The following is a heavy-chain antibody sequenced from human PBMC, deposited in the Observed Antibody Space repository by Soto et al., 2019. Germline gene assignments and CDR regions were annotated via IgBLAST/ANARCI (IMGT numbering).Heavy chain of an antibody. CDR1: GGTFSSYA. CDR2: IIPIFGTA. Sequence: SVKVSCKASGGTFSSYAISWVRQAPGQGLEWMGGIIPIFGTANYAQKFQGRVTITADESTSTAYMELSSLRSEDTAVYYCASCSVEYQLLLSYYYGMDVWGQGTTVTVSS. J-gene: IGHJ6*02. D-gene: IGHD2-2*01. CDR3: ASCSVEYQLLLSYYYGMDV. V-gene: IGHV1-69*13.